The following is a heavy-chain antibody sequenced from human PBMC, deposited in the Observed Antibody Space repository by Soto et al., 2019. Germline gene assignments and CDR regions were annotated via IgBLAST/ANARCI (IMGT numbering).Heavy chain of an antibody. D-gene: IGHD4-4*01. CDR1: GFTFSTYA. CDR2: VSGSGGGT. J-gene: IGHJ4*02. CDR3: AKDKGGTTILTTFDY. V-gene: IGHV3-23*01. Sequence: LRLSFSASGFTFSTYAMSWVRQAPGKGLEWVSGVSGSGGGTYYADSVQGRFTISRDNSKNTLYLQMNSLRAEDTAVYYCAKDKGGTTILTTFDYWGQGALVTVSS.